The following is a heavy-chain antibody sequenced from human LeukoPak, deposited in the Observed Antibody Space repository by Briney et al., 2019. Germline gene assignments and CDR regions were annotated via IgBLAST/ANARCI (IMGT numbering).Heavy chain of an antibody. D-gene: IGHD3-16*01. CDR3: ARVQGGSTFDS. J-gene: IGHJ4*02. CDR1: GGSISSYY. Sequence: SETLSLTCTVSGGSISSYYWGWIRQPPGKGLEWIGSMYYSGSTYYNPSLKSRVTISRDTSKNQFSLKLTSVTAADTAVFYCARVQGGSTFDSWGQGTLVTVSS. CDR2: MYYSGST. V-gene: IGHV4-39*07.